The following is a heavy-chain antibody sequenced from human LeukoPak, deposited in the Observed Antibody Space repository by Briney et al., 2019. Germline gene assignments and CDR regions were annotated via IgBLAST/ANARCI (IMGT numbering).Heavy chain of an antibody. V-gene: IGHV4-31*03. CDR2: IHHSGST. D-gene: IGHD3-10*01. CDR3: ARGGNRFGGFYFDY. CDR1: AGCLSSGGHY. Sequence: SETLSLTCTVSAGCLSSGGHYWSWIRQFPGKGLESIGFIHHSGSTRHNPSLKNRVAISIDTSKNQFALKLTSVTAADTAVYYCARGGNRFGGFYFDYWGQGTLVTVSS. J-gene: IGHJ4*02.